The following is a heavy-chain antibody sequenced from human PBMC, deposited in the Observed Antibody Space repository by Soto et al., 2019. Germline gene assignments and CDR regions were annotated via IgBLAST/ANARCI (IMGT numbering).Heavy chain of an antibody. D-gene: IGHD1-1*01. V-gene: IGHV5-51*01. CDR3: ARHAGGRYNWFDP. CDR2: IYPADSDT. CDR1: GYTFSLYW. J-gene: IGHJ5*02. Sequence: ESLKISCKGSGYTFSLYWIGWVRQMPGKGLEWTGIIYPADSDTKYSPSFEGQVTISVDKSISTAYLQWSSLKASDTAMYYCARHAGGRYNWFDPWGQGTLVPVSS.